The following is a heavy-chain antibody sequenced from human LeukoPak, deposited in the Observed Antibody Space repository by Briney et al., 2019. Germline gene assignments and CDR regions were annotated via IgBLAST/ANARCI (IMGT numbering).Heavy chain of an antibody. J-gene: IGHJ4*02. CDR2: ISYDGSNK. D-gene: IGHD6-13*01. CDR3: ARDSAAAWYFDY. V-gene: IGHV3-30*04. CDR1: GFTFSSYA. Sequence: GGSLRLSCAASGFTFSSYAMHWVRQAPGKGLEWVAVISYDGSNKYYADSVKGRFTISRDNSKNTLYLQMNSLRAGDTAVYYCARDSAAAWYFDYWGQGTLVTVSS.